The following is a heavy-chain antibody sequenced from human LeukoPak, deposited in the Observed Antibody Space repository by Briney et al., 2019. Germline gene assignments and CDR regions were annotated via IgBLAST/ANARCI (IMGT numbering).Heavy chain of an antibody. V-gene: IGHV3-23*01. CDR3: AHNPYSSSWYNF. CDR1: GFTFSIYA. J-gene: IGHJ4*02. D-gene: IGHD6-13*01. Sequence: GGSLRLSCAASGFTFSIYAMGWVRQAPGKGLEWVSAISGTGDTTYYADSVKGRFTISRDNSENTLYLQMNSLRAEDTAVYYCAHNPYSSSWYNFWGQGTLVTVSS. CDR2: ISGTGDTT.